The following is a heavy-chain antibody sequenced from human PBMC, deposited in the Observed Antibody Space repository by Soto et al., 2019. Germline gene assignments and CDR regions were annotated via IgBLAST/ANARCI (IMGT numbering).Heavy chain of an antibody. D-gene: IGHD2-2*01. J-gene: IGHJ6*02. Sequence: EVQLLESGGGLVQPGGSLRLSCAASGFTFSHYAMTWVRQAPGKGLEWVSSISGSGSNTYYADSVKGRFTISRDKSKNTLYLQMNSLRAEDTAVYYCANELYQLQVDYYYGMDVWGQGTTVTVSS. CDR3: ANELYQLQVDYYYGMDV. CDR1: GFTFSHYA. V-gene: IGHV3-23*01. CDR2: ISGSGSNT.